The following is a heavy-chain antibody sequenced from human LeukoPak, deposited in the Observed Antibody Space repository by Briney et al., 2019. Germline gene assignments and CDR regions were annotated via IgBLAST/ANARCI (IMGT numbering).Heavy chain of an antibody. D-gene: IGHD6-19*01. Sequence: GGSLRLSCAASGFPFSSYAMSWVRQGPGKGLEWVSAISDNGGRTYYADSVKGRFTISRDNSKNTLYLQMNSLRAEDTAVYYCARVRGSGREYWGQGTLVTVSS. CDR1: GFPFSSYA. V-gene: IGHV3-23*01. CDR3: ARVRGSGREY. CDR2: ISDNGGRT. J-gene: IGHJ4*02.